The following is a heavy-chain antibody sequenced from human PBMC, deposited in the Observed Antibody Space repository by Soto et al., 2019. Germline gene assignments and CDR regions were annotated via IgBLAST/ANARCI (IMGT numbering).Heavy chain of an antibody. CDR2: INPNGGST. V-gene: IGHV1-46*01. Sequence: QVQLVQSGAEVKKPGASVKVSCKASGYTFTHYYIHWVRQAPGQGLEWMGIINPNGGSTTYAQNFRAGFTMTRDTSTSTLYMELSSLRSEDSAVYYCATSVNSAMAFDYWGQGTLVTVSS. CDR3: ATSVNSAMAFDY. CDR1: GYTFTHYY. J-gene: IGHJ4*02. D-gene: IGHD5-18*01.